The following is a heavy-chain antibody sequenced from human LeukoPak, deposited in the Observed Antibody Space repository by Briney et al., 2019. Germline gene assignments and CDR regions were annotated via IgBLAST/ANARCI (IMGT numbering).Heavy chain of an antibody. Sequence: GASVKVSCKASGYIFTSYGISWVRQAPGQGLEWMGWISVYNDNKNCAQKFQGRVTMTTDPSTSTAHMELRSLRSDDTAVYYCARDNDYVWGSYRYLGYWGQGTLVTVPS. D-gene: IGHD3-16*02. CDR1: GYIFTSYG. CDR2: ISVYNDNK. V-gene: IGHV1-18*01. CDR3: ARDNDYVWGSYRYLGY. J-gene: IGHJ4*02.